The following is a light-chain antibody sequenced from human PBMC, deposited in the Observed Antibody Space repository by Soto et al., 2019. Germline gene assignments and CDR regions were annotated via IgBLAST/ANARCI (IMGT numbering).Light chain of an antibody. Sequence: DFQMTQSPSTLSASVGDRVTITCRASQSISSWLAWYQQKLGRAPRLLIYDASSLESGVPSRFSGSGYGTEFTLTISSLQPDDFATYYCQQYNTYSSLTFGGGTKVDIK. J-gene: IGKJ4*01. CDR1: QSISSW. CDR3: QQYNTYSSLT. CDR2: DAS. V-gene: IGKV1-5*01.